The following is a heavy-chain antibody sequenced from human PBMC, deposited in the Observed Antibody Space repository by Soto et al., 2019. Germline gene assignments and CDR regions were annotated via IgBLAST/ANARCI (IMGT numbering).Heavy chain of an antibody. V-gene: IGHV5-51*01. CDR1: GYSFTSYW. CDR3: ARLSGDIVVVVADNDAFDI. D-gene: IGHD2-15*01. J-gene: IGHJ3*02. CDR2: IYPGDSDT. Sequence: GESLKISCKGSGYSFTSYWIVWVRQMPGKGLEWMGIIYPGDSDTRYSPSFQGRVTISADKSISTAYLQWSSLKASDTAMYYCARLSGDIVVVVADNDAFDIWGQGTMVTVSS.